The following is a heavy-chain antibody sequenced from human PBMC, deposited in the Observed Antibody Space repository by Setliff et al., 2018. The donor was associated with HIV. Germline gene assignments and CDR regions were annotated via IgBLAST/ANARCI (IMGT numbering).Heavy chain of an antibody. CDR2: ISYDGTKT. V-gene: IGHV3-30*04. Sequence: PGGSLRLSCAASGFTFRDHAVHWVRQAPGKGLEWVAIISYDGTKTHYSDSVKGRFTISRDNSKNILYLQMSDLRPEDTAMYYCARDQILSRASRFCGGSSCFYFDSWGLGTLVTVSS. CDR3: ARDQILSRASRFCGGSSCFYFDS. CDR1: GFTFRDHA. J-gene: IGHJ4*02. D-gene: IGHD2-15*01.